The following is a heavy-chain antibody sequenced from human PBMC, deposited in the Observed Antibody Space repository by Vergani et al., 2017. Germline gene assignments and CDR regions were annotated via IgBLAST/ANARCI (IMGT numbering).Heavy chain of an antibody. Sequence: QLQLQESGPGLVKPSETLSLTCTVSGGSISSSSYYWGWIRQPPGKGLEWIGSIYYSGSTYYNPSLKRRVTISVDTSKNQFSLRLSSVTAADTSVYYCARRLVGDYGGNSFDYWGQGTLVTVSS. J-gene: IGHJ4*02. CDR1: GGSISSSSYY. CDR2: IYYSGST. V-gene: IGHV4-39*01. CDR3: ARRLVGDYGGNSFDY. D-gene: IGHD4-23*01.